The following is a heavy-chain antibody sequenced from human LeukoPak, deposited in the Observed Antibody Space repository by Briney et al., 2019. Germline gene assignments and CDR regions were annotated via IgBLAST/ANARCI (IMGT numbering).Heavy chain of an antibody. Sequence: GASVKVSCKASGYTFTSYYMHWVRQAPGQGLEWMGIINPSGGSTSYAQKFQGRVTITADESTSTAYMELSSLRSEDTAVYYCARLPQYSSSLNYWGQGTLVTVSS. CDR2: INPSGGST. V-gene: IGHV1-46*01. CDR3: ARLPQYSSSLNY. CDR1: GYTFTSYY. J-gene: IGHJ4*02. D-gene: IGHD6-6*01.